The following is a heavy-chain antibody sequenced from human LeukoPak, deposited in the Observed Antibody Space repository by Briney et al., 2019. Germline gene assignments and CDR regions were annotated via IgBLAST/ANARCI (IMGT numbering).Heavy chain of an antibody. J-gene: IGHJ1*01. Sequence: ATEKVSCKASGYTFTSYDINWVRQATGQGLEWMGWMNPNSGNTGYAQKFQGRVTMTRNTSISTAYMELSSLRSEDTAVYYCASSVSSSWDKNIQHWGQGTLVTVSS. CDR1: GYTFTSYD. D-gene: IGHD6-13*01. CDR3: ASSVSSSWDKNIQH. V-gene: IGHV1-8*01. CDR2: MNPNSGNT.